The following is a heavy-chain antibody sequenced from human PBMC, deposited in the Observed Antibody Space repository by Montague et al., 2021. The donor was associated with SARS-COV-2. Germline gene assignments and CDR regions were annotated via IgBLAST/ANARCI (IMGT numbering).Heavy chain of an antibody. CDR2: IYYSGST. CDR3: ARELVVVTATRNWFDP. J-gene: IGHJ5*02. CDR1: GGSISSGGYY. D-gene: IGHD2-2*01. Sequence: TLSLTCTVSGGSISSGGYYWSWIRQHPGKGLEWIGCIYYSGSTYYXXXLKSRLTISVDTSKNQFSLKLSSVTAADTAMYYCARELVVVTATRNWFDPWGQGTLVTVSS. V-gene: IGHV4-31*03.